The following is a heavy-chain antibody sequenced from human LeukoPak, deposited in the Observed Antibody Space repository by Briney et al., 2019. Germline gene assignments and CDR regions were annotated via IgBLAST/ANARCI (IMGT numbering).Heavy chain of an antibody. V-gene: IGHV4-31*03. CDR1: GGSISSSDYY. Sequence: SQTLSLTCTVSGGSISSSDYYWTWIRQRPGKGLEWIGYIYYSGSTSYNPSLKSRVTISVDTSKNQFSLKLTSVTAADTAVYKCAREVVSVEGAGYYFDSWGQGILVTVSS. D-gene: IGHD1-26*01. J-gene: IGHJ4*02. CDR2: IYYSGST. CDR3: AREVVSVEGAGYYFDS.